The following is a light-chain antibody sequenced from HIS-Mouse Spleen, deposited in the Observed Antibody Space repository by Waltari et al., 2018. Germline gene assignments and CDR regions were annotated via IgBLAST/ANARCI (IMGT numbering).Light chain of an antibody. CDR1: SSDFGGHNS. J-gene: IGLJ2*01. CDR2: DVS. V-gene: IGLV2-11*01. Sequence: QSALTQPRSVSGSPGQSVTISCTGTSSDFGGHNSFSWYQQHPGKAPKLMIYDVSKRPSGVPDRFSGSKSGNTASLTISGLQAEDEADYYCCSYAGSYVVFGGGTKLTVL. CDR3: CSYAGSYVV.